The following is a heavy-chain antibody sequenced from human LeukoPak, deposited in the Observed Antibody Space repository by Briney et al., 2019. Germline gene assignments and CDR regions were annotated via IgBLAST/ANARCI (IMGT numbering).Heavy chain of an antibody. D-gene: IGHD6-19*01. Sequence: GTSLRLSCAASGFTLTGYGMHWVRQAPGKGLEWVAVIWYDGNNKYYADSVKGRFTISRDNAKNSLYLQMNSLRAEDTAVYYCARDEPGIAVDVGVYWGQGTLATVSS. J-gene: IGHJ4*02. V-gene: IGHV3-33*01. CDR1: GFTLTGYG. CDR3: ARDEPGIAVDVGVY. CDR2: IWYDGNNK.